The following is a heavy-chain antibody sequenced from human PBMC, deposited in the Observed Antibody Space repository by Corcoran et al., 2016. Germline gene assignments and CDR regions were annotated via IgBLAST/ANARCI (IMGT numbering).Heavy chain of an antibody. CDR2: TSYDGSNK. Sequence: QVQLVESGGGVVQPGRSLRLSCAASGFTFSSYGMHWVRQAPGKGLEWVAVTSYDGSNKYYADSVKGRFTISRDNSKNTLYLQMNSLRAEDTAVYYCVKDQGIMSSGLDYWGQGTLVTVSS. CDR3: VKDQGIMSSGLDY. V-gene: IGHV3-30*18. D-gene: IGHD2-15*01. CDR1: GFTFSSYG. J-gene: IGHJ4*02.